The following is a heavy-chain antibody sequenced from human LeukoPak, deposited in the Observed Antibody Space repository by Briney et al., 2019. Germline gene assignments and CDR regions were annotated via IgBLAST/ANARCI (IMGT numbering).Heavy chain of an antibody. CDR1: GFTFSSYE. CDR2: ISSSGSTI. CDR3: ASGRGYSPY. V-gene: IGHV3-48*03. J-gene: IGHJ4*02. Sequence: GGSLRLSCAASGFTFSSYEMNWVRQAPGKGLEWVSYISSSGSTIYYADSVRGRFTISRDNARNSLYLQMNSLRAEDTAVYYCASGRGYSPYWGQGTLVTVSS. D-gene: IGHD5-18*01.